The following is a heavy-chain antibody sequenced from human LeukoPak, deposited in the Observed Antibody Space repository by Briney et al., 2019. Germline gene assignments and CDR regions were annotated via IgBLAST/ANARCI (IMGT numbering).Heavy chain of an antibody. CDR1: GFTFSTYA. CDR3: VRGSSGYYYYLEH. CDR2: IWHDGSYR. J-gene: IGHJ4*02. V-gene: IGHV3-33*03. D-gene: IGHD3-22*01. Sequence: GSLRLSCAASGFTFSTYAMHWVRQAPGKGLEWVAVIWHDGSYRYYADSVKGRLTISRDNSRNSLYLQINSLRAEDTALYYCVRGSSGYYYYLEHWGQGTLVTVSS.